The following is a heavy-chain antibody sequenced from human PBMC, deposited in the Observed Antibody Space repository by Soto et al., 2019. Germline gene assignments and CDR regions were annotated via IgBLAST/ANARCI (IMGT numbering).Heavy chain of an antibody. CDR1: GFTFSSYS. CDR3: ARDRDIVLMVYAIRTGYADY. V-gene: IGHV3-33*01. CDR2: LWYDGSNK. Sequence: QVQLVESGGGVVQPGRSLRLSCAASGFTFSSYSLHWVRQAPGKGLEWVAVLWYDGSNKYYADSVKGRFPISRDNSKNTMYLQMNSLRAEDTAVYYCARDRDIVLMVYAIRTGYADYWGQGTLVTVSS. J-gene: IGHJ4*02. D-gene: IGHD2-8*01.